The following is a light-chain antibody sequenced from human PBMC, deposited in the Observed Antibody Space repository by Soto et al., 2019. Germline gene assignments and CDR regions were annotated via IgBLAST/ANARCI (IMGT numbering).Light chain of an antibody. CDR2: GNS. V-gene: IGLV1-40*01. CDR3: QSYDSSLSGFVV. Sequence: QSVLTQPPSVSGAPGQRVTISCTGSSSNIGAGYDVHWYQPLPGTAPKLLIHGNSNRPSGVPDRFSGSKSGTSASLAITGLQAEDEADYYCQSYDSSLSGFVVFGGGTSSPS. J-gene: IGLJ2*01. CDR1: SSNIGAGYD.